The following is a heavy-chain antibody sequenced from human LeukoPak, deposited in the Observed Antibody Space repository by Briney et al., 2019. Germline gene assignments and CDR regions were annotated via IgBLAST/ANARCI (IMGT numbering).Heavy chain of an antibody. V-gene: IGHV3-30*04. CDR3: ARPETSYYDFWSGSTGGYFDY. Sequence: PGGSLGLSCAASGFTFSSYAMHWVRQAPGKGLEWVAVISYDGSNKYYADSVKGRFTISRDNSKNTLYLQMNSLRAEDTAVYYCARPETSYYDFWSGSTGGYFDYWGQGTLVTVSS. D-gene: IGHD3-3*01. J-gene: IGHJ4*02. CDR1: GFTFSSYA. CDR2: ISYDGSNK.